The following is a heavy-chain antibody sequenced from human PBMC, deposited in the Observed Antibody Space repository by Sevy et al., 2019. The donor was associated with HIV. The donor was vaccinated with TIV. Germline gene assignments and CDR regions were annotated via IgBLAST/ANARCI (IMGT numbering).Heavy chain of an antibody. D-gene: IGHD3-22*01. Sequence: ASVKVSCKTSGVSFNTYTISWVRQAPGQGLEWVGTVIPVFGVTKYAETLQDRLTITAERVTGTVHMELSSLTSDDTAIYYCARDGSTVLDDYDNIYMDTWGQGTTVTVSS. J-gene: IGHJ6*03. CDR3: ARDGSTVLDDYDNIYMDT. V-gene: IGHV1-69*04. CDR1: GVSFNTYT. CDR2: VIPVFGVT.